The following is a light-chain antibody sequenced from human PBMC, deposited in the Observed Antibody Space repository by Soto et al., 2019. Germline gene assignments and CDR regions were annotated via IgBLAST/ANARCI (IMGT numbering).Light chain of an antibody. J-gene: IGKJ4*01. CDR3: EQYDKSIT. CDR2: GAS. CDR1: QSVSSSY. V-gene: IGKV3-20*01. Sequence: EIVLTQSPGTLSLSPGERATLSCRASQSVSSSYLAWYQQKPGQAPRLLIYGASSRATGIPDRFSGSGSGTDITLTINRLEPEDFAVYYCEQYDKSITFGGGTKVEIK.